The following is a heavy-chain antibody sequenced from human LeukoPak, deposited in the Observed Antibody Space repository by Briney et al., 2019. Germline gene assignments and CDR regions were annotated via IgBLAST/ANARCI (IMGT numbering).Heavy chain of an antibody. CDR1: GGSISSGGYY. D-gene: IGHD6-19*01. CDR3: ARSGYSSGQIDY. CDR2: VYATGST. Sequence: MSSETLSLTCTVSGGSISSGGYYWSWLRQPAGKGLEWIGRVYATGSTNYNPSLKSRVSISMDTSKNQFSLKLSSVTAADTAVYYCARSGYSSGQIDYWGQGTLVTVSS. V-gene: IGHV4-61*02. J-gene: IGHJ4*02.